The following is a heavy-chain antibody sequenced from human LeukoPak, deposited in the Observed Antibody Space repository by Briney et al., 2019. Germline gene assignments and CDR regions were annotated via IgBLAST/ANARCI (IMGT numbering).Heavy chain of an antibody. V-gene: IGHV3-23*01. CDR2: ISGSGGST. CDR3: AKPWYYYDSSGYYQYYFDY. J-gene: IGHJ4*02. Sequence: GGSLRLSCAASGFTFSSYAMSWVRQAPGKGLEWVSAISGSGGSTYYADSVKGRFTISRDNSKNTLYLQMNSLRAEDTAVYYCAKPWYYYDSSGYYQYYFDYWDQGTLVTVSS. D-gene: IGHD3-22*01. CDR1: GFTFSSYA.